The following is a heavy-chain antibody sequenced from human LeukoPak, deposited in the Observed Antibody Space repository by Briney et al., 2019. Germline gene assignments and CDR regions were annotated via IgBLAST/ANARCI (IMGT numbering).Heavy chain of an antibody. CDR2: ISSSSSYI. D-gene: IGHD1-26*01. V-gene: IGHV3-21*01. Sequence: GGSLRLSCAASGFTFSSYSMNWVRQAPGKGLEWVSSISSSSSYIYYADSVKGRFTISRDNAKNSLYLQMNSLRAEDTAVYYCARDVGATRDYFDYWGQGTLVTVSS. CDR1: GFTFSSYS. CDR3: ARDVGATRDYFDY. J-gene: IGHJ4*02.